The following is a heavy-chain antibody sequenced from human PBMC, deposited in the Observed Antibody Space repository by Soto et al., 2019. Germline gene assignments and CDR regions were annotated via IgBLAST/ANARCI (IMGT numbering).Heavy chain of an antibody. CDR1: GGSISSGGYY. J-gene: IGHJ5*02. D-gene: IGHD5-18*01. Sequence: SETLSLTCTVSGGSISSGGYYWSWIRQHPGKGLEWIGYIYYRGSTYYNPSLKSRVTISVDTSKNQFSLKLSSVTAADTAVYYCARGPGYSYGAAPRSGNWFDPWGQGTLVTVSS. CDR3: ARGPGYSYGAAPRSGNWFDP. V-gene: IGHV4-31*03. CDR2: IYYRGST.